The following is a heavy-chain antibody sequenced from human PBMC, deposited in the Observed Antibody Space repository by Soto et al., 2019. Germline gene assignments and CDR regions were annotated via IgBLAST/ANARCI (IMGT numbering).Heavy chain of an antibody. CDR3: TTAVVITAACLF. D-gene: IGHD3-22*01. J-gene: IGHJ4*02. CDR2: IRSKANSYAT. V-gene: IGHV3-73*01. Sequence: GGSLRLSCAASGFTFSGSAMHWVRQASGKGLEWVGRIRSKANSYATAYAASVKGRFTISRDDSKNTAYLQMDSLKTEDTAVYYCTTAVVITAACLFWGQGTLVTVSS. CDR1: GFTFSGSA.